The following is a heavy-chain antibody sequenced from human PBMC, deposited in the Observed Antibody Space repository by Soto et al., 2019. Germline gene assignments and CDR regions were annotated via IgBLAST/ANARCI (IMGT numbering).Heavy chain of an antibody. CDR2: VSGYSGHS. CDR3: ARDSSSSGYYYGMDV. J-gene: IGHJ6*02. V-gene: IGHV1-18*01. Sequence: QVHLVQSGAEVKKPGASVKVSCKASNETLTTYGISWLRQAPGQGLEWMGWVSGYSGHSSSAQEFQDRVIMTTDTYTNTAYMELRSLTSDDSAVYFCARDSSSSGYYYGMDVWGQGTTVTVSS. D-gene: IGHD6-6*01. CDR1: NETLTTYG.